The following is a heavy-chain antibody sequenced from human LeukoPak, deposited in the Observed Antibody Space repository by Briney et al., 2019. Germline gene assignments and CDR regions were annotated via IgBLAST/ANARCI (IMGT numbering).Heavy chain of an antibody. J-gene: IGHJ5*02. D-gene: IGHD2-2*01. CDR1: GYSISSGYQ. CDR2: IYHSGSA. Sequence: PSGTLSLTCAVSGYSISSGYQWAWIRQSPGKGLEWIGSIYHSGSAHYNPSLKSRVTILVETSKNQFSLKLYSVTAADTAVYYCARDPRWLTPDCTSTSCYENYFDPWGQGTLVTVSS. CDR3: ARDPRWLTPDCTSTSCYENYFDP. V-gene: IGHV4-38-2*02.